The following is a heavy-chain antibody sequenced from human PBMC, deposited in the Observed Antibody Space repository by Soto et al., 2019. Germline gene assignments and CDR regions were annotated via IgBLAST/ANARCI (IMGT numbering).Heavy chain of an antibody. V-gene: IGHV4-4*02. CDR1: GGSFTSNNW. J-gene: IGHJ4*02. Sequence: SETLSLTCAVSGGSFTSNNWWTWVRQPPGQGLEWIGEIYRTGSTNYNPSLKSRVTISLDKSENQFSLKVTSLTAADTAVYYGASRDPGTSVDYWGQGTLVTVSS. CDR2: IYRTGST. CDR3: ASRDPGTSVDY. D-gene: IGHD1-7*01.